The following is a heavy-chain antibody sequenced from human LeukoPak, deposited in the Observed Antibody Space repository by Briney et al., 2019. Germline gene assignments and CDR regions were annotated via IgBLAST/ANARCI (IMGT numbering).Heavy chain of an antibody. CDR3: AKIEGKYQLANIPDS. Sequence: PGGSLRLSCVASGFTFSYFGMHWVRQAPGKGLEWVAFIRYDGSNENYAESVKGRFTISRDNSKNTLYLQMNSLRVEATAAYYCAKIEGKYQLANIPDSWGQGTLVTVSS. V-gene: IGHV3-30*02. CDR2: IRYDGSNE. D-gene: IGHD2-2*01. J-gene: IGHJ4*02. CDR1: GFTFSYFG.